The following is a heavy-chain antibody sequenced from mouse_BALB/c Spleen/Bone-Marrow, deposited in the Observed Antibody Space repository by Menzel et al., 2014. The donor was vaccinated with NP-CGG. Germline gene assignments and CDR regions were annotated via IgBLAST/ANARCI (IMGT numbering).Heavy chain of an antibody. D-gene: IGHD6-1*01. CDR3: LAAGFDY. V-gene: IGHV1-5*01. CDR2: FYPGNSDT. CDR1: GYTFTSYW. J-gene: IGHJ2*01. Sequence: EVKLVESGTVLARPGASVKMPCKASGYTFTSYWMHWIKQRPGQGLEWIGAFYPGNSDTTYNQKFKGKAKLTAVTSTSTAYMELSSLTNEDSAVYFCLAAGFDYWGQGTTLTVSS.